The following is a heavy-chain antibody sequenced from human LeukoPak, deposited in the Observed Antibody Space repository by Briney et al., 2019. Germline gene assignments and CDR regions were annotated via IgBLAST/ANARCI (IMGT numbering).Heavy chain of an antibody. V-gene: IGHV4-34*01. D-gene: IGHD4-17*01. CDR1: GGSFSGYY. Sequence: PSETLSLTCAVYGGSFSGYYWSWIRQPPGKGLEWIGEINHSGSTNYNPSLKSRVTISVDTSKNQFSLKLSSVTAADTAVYYCARVRTTVLFGVGYMDVWGKGTTVTVSS. CDR2: INHSGST. J-gene: IGHJ6*03. CDR3: ARVRTTVLFGVGYMDV.